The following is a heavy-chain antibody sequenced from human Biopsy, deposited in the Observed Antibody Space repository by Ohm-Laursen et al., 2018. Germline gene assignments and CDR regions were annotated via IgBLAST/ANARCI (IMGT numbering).Heavy chain of an antibody. CDR2: ISHTGST. V-gene: IGHV4-31*03. D-gene: IGHD3-9*01. Sequence: TLSLTCSVSGGSINSANYFWAWIRQHPGKGLEWIGYISHTGSTHSNPSLKSRITISIDTSENHFSLKLRSVTATDTAVYYCVREPKTGTAEAWYFDFWGRGTLVTVSS. CDR3: VREPKTGTAEAWYFDF. CDR1: GGSINSANYF. J-gene: IGHJ2*01.